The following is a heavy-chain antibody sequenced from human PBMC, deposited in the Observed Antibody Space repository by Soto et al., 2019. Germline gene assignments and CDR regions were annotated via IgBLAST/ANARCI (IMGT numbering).Heavy chain of an antibody. CDR2: ISAYNGNT. J-gene: IGHJ4*02. CDR3: ARAVVVVPATHFDY. Sequence: GASLKVSCKASGYTFTSYGISWVRQAPGQGLEWMGWISAYNGNTNYAQKLQGRVTMTTDTSTSTAYMELRSLRSDDTAVYYCARAVVVVPATHFDYWGQATLLTVSS. D-gene: IGHD2-15*01. CDR1: GYTFTSYG. V-gene: IGHV1-18*01.